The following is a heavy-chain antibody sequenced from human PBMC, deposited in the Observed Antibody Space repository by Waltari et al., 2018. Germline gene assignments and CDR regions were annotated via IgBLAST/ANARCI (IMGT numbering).Heavy chain of an antibody. Sequence: QVQLVESGGGVVQPGRSLRLSCAASGFTFSSYGMHWVRQAPGKGLDGVAVISYDGSNKYYADSVKGRFTISRDNSKNTLYLQMNSLRAEDTAVYYCAKSTSFTEGAFDIWGQGTMVTVSS. J-gene: IGHJ3*02. CDR3: AKSTSFTEGAFDI. D-gene: IGHD2-2*01. V-gene: IGHV3-30*18. CDR2: ISYDGSNK. CDR1: GFTFSSYG.